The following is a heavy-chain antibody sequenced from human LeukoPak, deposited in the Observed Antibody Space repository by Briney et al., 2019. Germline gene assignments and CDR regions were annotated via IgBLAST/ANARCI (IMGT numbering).Heavy chain of an antibody. CDR3: ARGKSVDAFDI. Sequence: PSQTLSLTCTVSGGSISSGGYYWSWIRQPPGKGLEWIGCIYHSGSTYYNPSLKSRVTISVDRSKNQFSLKPSSVTAADTAVYYCARGKSVDAFDIWGQGTMVTVSS. J-gene: IGHJ3*02. CDR1: GGSISSGGYY. CDR2: IYHSGST. V-gene: IGHV4-30-2*01.